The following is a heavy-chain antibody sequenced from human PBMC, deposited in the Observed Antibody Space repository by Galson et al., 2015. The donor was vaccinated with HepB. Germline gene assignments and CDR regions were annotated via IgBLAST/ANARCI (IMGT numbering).Heavy chain of an antibody. V-gene: IGHV3-48*01. CDR2: ISSSSSTI. Sequence: SLRLSCAASGFTFSNYPMNWVRQAPGKGLEWVSYISSSSSTIYYADSVKGRFTISRDNAKNSLYLQMNSLRAEDTAVYYCAREPNYDISSYYFDCWGQGTLVSVSS. CDR3: AREPNYDISSYYFDC. CDR1: GFTFSNYP. D-gene: IGHD3-22*01. J-gene: IGHJ4*02.